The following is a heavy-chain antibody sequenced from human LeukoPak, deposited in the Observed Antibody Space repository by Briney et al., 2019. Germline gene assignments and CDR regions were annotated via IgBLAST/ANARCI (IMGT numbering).Heavy chain of an antibody. D-gene: IGHD2-2*01. CDR2: ISGSGGST. CDR1: GFTFSSYA. Sequence: PGGSLRLSCAASGFTFSSYAMSWVRQAPGKGLEWVSAISGSGGSTYYADSVEGRFTISRDNSKNTLYLQMNSLRAEDTAVYYCAKALVQLPDYFDYWGQGTLVTVSS. V-gene: IGHV3-23*01. J-gene: IGHJ4*02. CDR3: AKALVQLPDYFDY.